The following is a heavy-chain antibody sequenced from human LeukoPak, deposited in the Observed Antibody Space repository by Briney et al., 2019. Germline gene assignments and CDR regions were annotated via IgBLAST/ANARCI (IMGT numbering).Heavy chain of an antibody. V-gene: IGHV3-21*04. Sequence: PGGSLRLSCVASGFTFSTYSMNWVRQAPGKGLEWVSAISSSSSVIYYADSVKGRFTISRDNAKNSLYLQMNSLRAEDTAVYYCARDPGSGYEEHFDYWGQGTLVTVSS. CDR3: ARDPGSGYEEHFDY. CDR1: GFTFSTYS. J-gene: IGHJ4*02. CDR2: ISSSSSVI. D-gene: IGHD5-12*01.